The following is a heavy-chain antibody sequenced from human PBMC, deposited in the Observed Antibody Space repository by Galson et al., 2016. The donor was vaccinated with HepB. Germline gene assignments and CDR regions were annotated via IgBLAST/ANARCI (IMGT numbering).Heavy chain of an antibody. CDR2: VSVSGLTT. V-gene: IGHV3-23*01. CDR3: TKFRVPGIVLRRDWGHDTFDI. Sequence: SLRLSCAASGFLFTNYAMTWVRQAPGKGLEWVSSVSVSGLTTFYADSVKGSFTISRDNSNKTLFLQMDSLRAEDMAIYYCTKFRVPGIVLRRDWGHDTFDIWGHGTMVTVSS. D-gene: IGHD2-21*01. J-gene: IGHJ3*02. CDR1: GFLFTNYA.